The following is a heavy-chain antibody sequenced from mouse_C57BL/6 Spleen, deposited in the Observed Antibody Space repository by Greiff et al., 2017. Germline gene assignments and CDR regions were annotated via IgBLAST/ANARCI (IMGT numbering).Heavy chain of an antibody. CDR1: GYTFTSYW. Sequence: QVQLKQPGAELVRPGSSVKLSCKASGYTFTSYWMDWVKQRPGQGLEWIGNIYPSDSETHYNQKFKVKATLTVDKSSSTAYMQLSSLASEDSAGYYWARNLDYWGQGTTLTVSS. J-gene: IGHJ2*01. V-gene: IGHV1-61*01. CDR3: ARNLDY. CDR2: IYPSDSET.